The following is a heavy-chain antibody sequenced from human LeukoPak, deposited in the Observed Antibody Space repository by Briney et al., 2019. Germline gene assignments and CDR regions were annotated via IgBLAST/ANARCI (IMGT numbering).Heavy chain of an antibody. V-gene: IGHV4-39*07. Sequence: SETLSLTCTVSGGSLSSTSYYWGWIRQPPGKGLEWIGSVYYSGSTYYNPSLKSRVTISVDTSKIQLSLELSSVTAADTAVYYCARDGRIRGYCSSSCHSVDAFDIWGQGTMVTVSS. J-gene: IGHJ3*02. D-gene: IGHD2-2*01. CDR3: ARDGRIRGYCSSSCHSVDAFDI. CDR1: GGSLSSTSYY. CDR2: VYYSGST.